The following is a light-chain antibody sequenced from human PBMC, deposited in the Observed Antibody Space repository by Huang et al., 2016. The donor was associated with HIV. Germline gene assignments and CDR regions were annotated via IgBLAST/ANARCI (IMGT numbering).Light chain of an antibody. Sequence: DIQMTLSPSAMSASVGDRITITCRASQGISNYLAWFQQKAGKVPKRLIYAASTLQGGVPSRFSGSGSGTEFTLTISSLQPDDFATYYCLQHNTYPGTFGQGTKVEIK. CDR1: QGISNY. V-gene: IGKV1-17*03. CDR2: AAS. J-gene: IGKJ1*01. CDR3: LQHNTYPGT.